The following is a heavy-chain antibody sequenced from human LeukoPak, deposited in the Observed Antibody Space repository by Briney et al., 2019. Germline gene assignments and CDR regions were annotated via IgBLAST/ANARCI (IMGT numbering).Heavy chain of an antibody. Sequence: PGGSLRLSCAASGFSFISYAMVWVRQAPGKGLEWVSALSGSGANTYYADSVKGRFTISRDTSKNMLNVQMNSLRAEDTAVYYCAKCGDTAVSGTCIHYWGQGILVTVSS. J-gene: IGHJ4*02. CDR1: GFSFISYA. CDR2: LSGSGANT. CDR3: AKCGDTAVSGTCIHY. D-gene: IGHD5-18*01. V-gene: IGHV3-23*01.